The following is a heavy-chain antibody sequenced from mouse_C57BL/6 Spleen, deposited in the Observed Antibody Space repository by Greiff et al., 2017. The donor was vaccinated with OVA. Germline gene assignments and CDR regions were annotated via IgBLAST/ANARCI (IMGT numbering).Heavy chain of an antibody. CDR3: ARDDGSSSYWYFDV. CDR2: INPSNGGT. Sequence: QVQLQQPGTELVKPGASVKLSCKASGYTFTSYWMHWVKQRPGQGLEWIGNINPSNGGTNYNEKFKSKATLTVDKSSSTAYMQLSSLTSEDSAVDYCARDDGSSSYWYFDVWGTGTTVTVSS. CDR1: GYTFTSYW. V-gene: IGHV1-53*01. D-gene: IGHD1-1*01. J-gene: IGHJ1*03.